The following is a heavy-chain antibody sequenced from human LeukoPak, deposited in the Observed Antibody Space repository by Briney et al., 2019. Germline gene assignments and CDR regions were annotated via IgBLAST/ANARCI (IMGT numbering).Heavy chain of an antibody. CDR2: IYYTGGT. V-gene: IGHV4-39*07. CDR3: ARGSKYYDILG. J-gene: IGHJ4*02. D-gene: IGHD3-9*01. Sequence: SETLSLTCTVSGGSISSTTYHWGWIRQPPGEGLEWIGNIYYTGGTYYKPSLKSRVIISVDTSKNQFSLKLSSVTAADTAVYYCARGSKYYDILGWGQGTLVTVSS. CDR1: GGSISSTTYH.